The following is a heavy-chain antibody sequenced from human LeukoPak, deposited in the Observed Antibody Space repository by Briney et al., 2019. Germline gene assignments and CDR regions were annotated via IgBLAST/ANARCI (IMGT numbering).Heavy chain of an antibody. Sequence: PGGSLRLSCAASGFTFSSYGMHWVRQAPGKGLEWVAVISYDGSNKYYADSVKGRFTISRDNSKNTLYLQMNSLRAEDTAVYYCAKPVGKYSSSWYSFGYWGQGTLVTVSS. J-gene: IGHJ4*02. D-gene: IGHD6-13*01. CDR1: GFTFSSYG. V-gene: IGHV3-30*18. CDR2: ISYDGSNK. CDR3: AKPVGKYSSSWYSFGY.